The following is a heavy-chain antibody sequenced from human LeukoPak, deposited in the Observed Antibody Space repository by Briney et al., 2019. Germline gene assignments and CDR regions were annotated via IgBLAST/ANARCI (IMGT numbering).Heavy chain of an antibody. CDR1: GGSFSGYY. Sequence: SETLSLTCAVYGGSFSGYYWSWIRQPPGKGLEWIGEINHSGSTNYNPSLKSRVTISVDTSKNQFSLKLSSVTAADTAVYYCASPYCSSTSCYDWDDYWGQGTLVTVSS. CDR3: ASPYCSSTSCYDWDDY. CDR2: INHSGST. J-gene: IGHJ4*02. V-gene: IGHV4-34*01. D-gene: IGHD2-2*01.